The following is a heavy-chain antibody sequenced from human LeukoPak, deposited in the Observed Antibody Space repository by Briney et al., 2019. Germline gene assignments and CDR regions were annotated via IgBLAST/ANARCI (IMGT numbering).Heavy chain of an antibody. V-gene: IGHV3-21*01. CDR1: GFTFSRYS. Sequence: GGSLRLSCAASGFTFSRYSMNWVRQAPGKGLEWVSSISSSSSYIYYADSVKGRFTISRDNAKNSLYLQMNSLRAEDTAVYYCARGVIVGYYGMDVWGQGTTVTVSS. CDR3: ARGVIVGYYGMDV. CDR2: ISSSSSYI. D-gene: IGHD2/OR15-2a*01. J-gene: IGHJ6*02.